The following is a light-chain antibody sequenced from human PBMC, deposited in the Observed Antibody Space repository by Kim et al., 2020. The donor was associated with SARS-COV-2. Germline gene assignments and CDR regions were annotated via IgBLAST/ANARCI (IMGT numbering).Light chain of an antibody. V-gene: IGLV1-44*01. CDR2: TSS. Sequence: GQRVTVMCSGRGSHVGSHAVCWDRQLPGTAPKLLIYTSSQRPSGVPDRFSGSKSGTSASLAIGGLQSEDEVDYYCAAWDGSLNGVVFGGGTQLTVL. CDR3: AAWDGSLNGVV. J-gene: IGLJ2*01. CDR1: GSHVGSHA.